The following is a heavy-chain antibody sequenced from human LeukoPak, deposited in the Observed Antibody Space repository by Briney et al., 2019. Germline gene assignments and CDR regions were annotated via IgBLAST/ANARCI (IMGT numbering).Heavy chain of an antibody. CDR1: GFTFSSYA. D-gene: IGHD4-17*01. CDR3: AKANPGDYVRNVYGMDV. Sequence: GGSLRLSCAASGFTFSSYAMSWVRQAPGKGLEWVSTISGSGVSTYYADSVKGRFTISRDNSKNTLYLQMNSLRAEDTAVYYCAKANPGDYVRNVYGMDVWGQGTTVTVSS. J-gene: IGHJ6*02. CDR2: ISGSGVST. V-gene: IGHV3-23*01.